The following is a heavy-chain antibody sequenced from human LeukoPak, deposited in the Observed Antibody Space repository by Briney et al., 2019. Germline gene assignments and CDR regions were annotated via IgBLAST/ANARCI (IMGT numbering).Heavy chain of an antibody. CDR1: GGSISTYF. D-gene: IGHD2-15*01. Sequence: SETLSLTCTVSGGSISTYFWSWIRQPPGKGLEWIGIIYYSGSTYSNPSLRSRVTISVDTSKNQFSLKLSSVTAADTAVYYCASFYCSGGSCYQYYYYYYMDVWGKGTTVTISS. V-gene: IGHV4-39*01. CDR2: IYYSGST. CDR3: ASFYCSGGSCYQYYYYYYMDV. J-gene: IGHJ6*03.